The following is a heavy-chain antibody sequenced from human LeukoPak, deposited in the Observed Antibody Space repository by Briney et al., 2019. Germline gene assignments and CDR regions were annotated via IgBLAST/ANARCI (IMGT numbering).Heavy chain of an antibody. V-gene: IGHV4-39*01. CDR2: VSYSGGT. J-gene: IGHJ4*02. Sequence: SETLSLTCTVSGGSISSDNYYSSWIRQPPGKGLEWIGSVSYSGGTFHNPSVKGRVTISVDTSKSQFSLILNSVTAADTAVYYCARHSYISGWSLDYFDYWGQGALVTVSS. CDR3: ARHSYISGWSLDYFDY. CDR1: GGSISSDNYY. D-gene: IGHD6-19*01.